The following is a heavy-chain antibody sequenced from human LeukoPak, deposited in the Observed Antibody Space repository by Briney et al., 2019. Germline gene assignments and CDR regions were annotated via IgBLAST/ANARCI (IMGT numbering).Heavy chain of an antibody. CDR1: GFTVSSNC. Sequence: HPGGSLRLSCAASGFTVSSNCMSWVRQAPGKGLEWVSVIYSGGSTYYADSVKGRFTISRDNSKNTLYLQMNSLRAEDTAVYYCARTYDSSGYNDYWGQGTLVTVSS. V-gene: IGHV3-53*01. D-gene: IGHD3-22*01. CDR3: ARTYDSSGYNDY. CDR2: IYSGGST. J-gene: IGHJ4*02.